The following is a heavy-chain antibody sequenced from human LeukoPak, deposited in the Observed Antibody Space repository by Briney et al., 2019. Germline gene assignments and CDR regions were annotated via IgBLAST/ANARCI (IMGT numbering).Heavy chain of an antibody. D-gene: IGHD1-26*01. CDR1: GGSISSGSYY. J-gene: IGHJ3*02. CDR3: TSGNYYDDAFDI. CDR2: IYTSGST. Sequence: SETLSLTCTVSGGSISSGSYYWSWIRQPAGKGLEWIGRIYTSGSTNYNPSLKGRVTISVDTSKNQFSLKLSSVTAADTAVYYCTSGNYYDDAFDIWGQGTMVTVSS. V-gene: IGHV4-61*02.